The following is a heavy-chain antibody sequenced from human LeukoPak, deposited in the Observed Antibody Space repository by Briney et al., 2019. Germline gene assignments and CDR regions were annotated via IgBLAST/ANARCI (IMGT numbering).Heavy chain of an antibody. CDR2: ISYDGSNK. Sequence: PGGSLRLSCAASGFTFSSYAMHWVRQAPGKGLEWVALISYDGSNKYYADSVKGRFTISRDNSKNTLYLQMNSLRAEDTAVYYCATERGKYYYDSSGYYWGQGTLVTVSS. D-gene: IGHD3-22*01. V-gene: IGHV3-30-3*01. J-gene: IGHJ4*02. CDR1: GFTFSSYA. CDR3: ATERGKYYYDSSGYY.